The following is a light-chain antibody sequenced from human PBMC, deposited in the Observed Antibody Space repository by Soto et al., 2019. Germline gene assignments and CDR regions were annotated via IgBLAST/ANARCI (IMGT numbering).Light chain of an antibody. CDR1: QSVSSSY. V-gene: IGKV3-20*01. CDR3: QQDGSSPLT. Sequence: SPNALSLPPLESPTLSCQASQSVSSSYFAWYQQKPGQAPRLLIYGASSRATGIPDRFSGSGSGTDFPLTISRLAHEDSVLYYRQQDGSSPLTFGRGTKVDIK. J-gene: IGKJ4*01. CDR2: GAS.